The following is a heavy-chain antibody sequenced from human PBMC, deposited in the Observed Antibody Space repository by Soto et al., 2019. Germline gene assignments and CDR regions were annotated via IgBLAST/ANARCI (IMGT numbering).Heavy chain of an antibody. CDR2: SSAYNGDT. Sequence: ASVKVSCKASGYPFTSCSFSWVRQAPGQGLEWMGWSSAYNGDTRYAQKFQGRVTMTADPYTDTAYMELRNLRSDDTGVYYCAREGAVVGSAVYYGMDVWGQGTMVTVSS. CDR3: AREGAVVGSAVYYGMDV. CDR1: GYPFTSCS. V-gene: IGHV1-18*04. J-gene: IGHJ6*02. D-gene: IGHD2-15*01.